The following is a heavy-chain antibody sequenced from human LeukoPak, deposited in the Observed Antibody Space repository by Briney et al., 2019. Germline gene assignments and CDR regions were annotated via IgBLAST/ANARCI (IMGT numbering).Heavy chain of an antibody. Sequence: GGSLRLPCAASGFTFSSYAMSWVRQAPGKGLEWVSAISGSGGSTYYADSVKGRFTISRDNSKNTLYLQMNSLRAEDTAVYYCAKGGYYLFYFDYWGQGTLVTVSS. CDR3: AKGGYYLFYFDY. V-gene: IGHV3-23*01. CDR1: GFTFSSYA. J-gene: IGHJ4*02. CDR2: ISGSGGST. D-gene: IGHD3-3*01.